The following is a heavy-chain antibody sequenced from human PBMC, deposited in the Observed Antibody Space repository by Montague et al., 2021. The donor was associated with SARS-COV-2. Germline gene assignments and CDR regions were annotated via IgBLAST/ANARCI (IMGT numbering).Heavy chain of an antibody. Sequence: SETLSLTCTVSGGSISSTTYRWGWIRQPPGKGLEWTGFISYSGTTFYNPSLKSRISMSVDTPKSQFSLNLTTVTAADTAVYYCARHYGSSLDSWGQGILVAVSS. CDR2: ISYSGTT. CDR1: GGSISSTTYR. J-gene: IGHJ4*02. CDR3: ARHYGSSLDS. D-gene: IGHD4-17*01. V-gene: IGHV4-39*01.